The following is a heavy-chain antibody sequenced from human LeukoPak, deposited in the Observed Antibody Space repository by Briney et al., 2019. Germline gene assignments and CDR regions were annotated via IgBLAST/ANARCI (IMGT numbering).Heavy chain of an antibody. J-gene: IGHJ4*02. Sequence: GGSLRLSCAASGFTFSSYWMSWVRQAPGKGLEWVANIKQDGSEKYYVDSVKGRFTISRDNAKNSLYLQMNSLRAEDTAVYYCARGWGYSGYQIDYWGQGTLVTVSS. CDR2: IKQDGSEK. CDR3: ARGWGYSGYQIDY. CDR1: GFTFSSYW. D-gene: IGHD5-12*01. V-gene: IGHV3-7*01.